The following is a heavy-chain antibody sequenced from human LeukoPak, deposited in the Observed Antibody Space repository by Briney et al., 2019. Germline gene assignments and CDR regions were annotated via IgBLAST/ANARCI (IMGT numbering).Heavy chain of an antibody. Sequence: GISWNSGSIGYADSVKGRFTISRDNAKNSLYLQMNSLRAEDTALYYCAKDYYDSSGYFLDYWGQGTLVTVSS. D-gene: IGHD3-22*01. J-gene: IGHJ4*02. CDR2: ISWNSGSI. V-gene: IGHV3-9*01. CDR3: AKDYYDSSGYFLDY.